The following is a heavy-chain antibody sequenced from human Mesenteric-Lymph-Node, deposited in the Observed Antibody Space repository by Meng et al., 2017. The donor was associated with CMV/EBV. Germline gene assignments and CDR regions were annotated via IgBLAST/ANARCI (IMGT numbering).Heavy chain of an antibody. V-gene: IGHV3-64*02. CDR2: ISGNGGST. J-gene: IGHJ6*02. Sequence: GGSLRLSCSASGFTFSNYVMHWVRQAPGKGLEYVSVISGNGGSTYYADSVKGRFTISRDNSKNTLYLQMGSLRVEDMAVYYCARGRPFCGGTNCYYYGMDVWGQGTPVTVSS. D-gene: IGHD2-21*01. CDR3: ARGRPFCGGTNCYYYGMDV. CDR1: GFTFSNYV.